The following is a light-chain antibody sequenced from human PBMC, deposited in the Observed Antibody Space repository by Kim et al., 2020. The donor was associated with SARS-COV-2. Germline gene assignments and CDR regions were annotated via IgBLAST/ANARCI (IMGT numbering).Light chain of an antibody. CDR3: QQYSRWPLT. CDR2: GAS. J-gene: IGKJ5*01. CDR1: QSISSN. Sequence: VSLGERATLSCRASQSISSNLAWYQQKSGQAPRLLISGASTRATGIPARFSGSGSGTEFTLSIGSLQSDDSAVYYCQQYSRWPLTFGHGTRLEIK. V-gene: IGKV3-15*01.